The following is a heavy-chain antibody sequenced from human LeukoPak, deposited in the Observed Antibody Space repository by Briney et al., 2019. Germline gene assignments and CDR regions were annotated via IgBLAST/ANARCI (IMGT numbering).Heavy chain of an antibody. J-gene: IGHJ4*02. Sequence: SETLSLTCTVSGGSISSHYWSWIRQPAGKGLEWIGRIYTSGSTNYNPSLKSRVTMSVDTSKNQFSLKLSSVTAADTAVYYCAGLTGTRGSEYCFDYWGQGTLVTVSS. V-gene: IGHV4-4*07. D-gene: IGHD1-7*01. CDR3: AGLTGTRGSEYCFDY. CDR1: GGSISSHY. CDR2: IYTSGST.